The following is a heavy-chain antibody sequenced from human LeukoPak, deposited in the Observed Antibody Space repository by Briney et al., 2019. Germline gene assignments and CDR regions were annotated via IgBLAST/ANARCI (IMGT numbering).Heavy chain of an antibody. V-gene: IGHV3-30*01. CDR3: AAEYCGGGYCYTRHSGHDY. Sequence: GRSLRLSCAASGFTFSSYTMHWVRQAPGKGLEWVAVISYDGKYTSYADSVKGRFTLPRDDSQNTLFLQMNSLTTMDTALYYCAAEYCGGGYCYTRHSGHDYWGQGTLVTVSS. D-gene: IGHD2-15*01. J-gene: IGHJ4*02. CDR1: GFTFSSYT. CDR2: ISYDGKYT.